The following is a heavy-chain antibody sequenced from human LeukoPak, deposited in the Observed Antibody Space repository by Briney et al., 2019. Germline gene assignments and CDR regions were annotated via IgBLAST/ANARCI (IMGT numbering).Heavy chain of an antibody. Sequence: GGSLRLSCAVSGFTFRSYGMHWVRQAPGKGLEWVAVIWYDGSNKYYADSVKGRFTISRDNSKNTLYLQMNSLRAEDTAVYYSARDTQDEWQQLVPLGYWGQGTLVTVSS. CDR1: GFTFRSYG. V-gene: IGHV3-33*01. J-gene: IGHJ4*02. CDR2: IWYDGSNK. D-gene: IGHD6-13*01. CDR3: ARDTQDEWQQLVPLGY.